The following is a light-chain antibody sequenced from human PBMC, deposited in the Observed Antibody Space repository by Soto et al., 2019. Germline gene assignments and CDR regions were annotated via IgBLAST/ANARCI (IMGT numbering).Light chain of an antibody. V-gene: IGLV2-14*01. Sequence: QSALTQPASVSGSPGQSITISCTGTSSDVGGYNYVSWYQQYPGKAPKLMIYEVSNRPSGVSNRFSGSKSGNTASLTISGLQAEDEADYYCCSYATSGVVFGGGTKLTVL. CDR1: SSDVGGYNY. CDR2: EVS. CDR3: CSYATSGVV. J-gene: IGLJ2*01.